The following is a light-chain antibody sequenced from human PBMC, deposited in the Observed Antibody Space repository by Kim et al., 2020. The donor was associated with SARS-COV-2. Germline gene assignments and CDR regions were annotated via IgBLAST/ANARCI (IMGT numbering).Light chain of an antibody. CDR2: AAS. Sequence: ASVGDRVTITCRASQGISSYLDWYQQKPGKAPKRLIYAASSLQSGVPSRFSGSGSGTDFTLTISSLQPEDFATYYCQQSYSTPITFGQGTRLEIK. V-gene: IGKV1-39*01. CDR3: QQSYSTPIT. CDR1: QGISSY. J-gene: IGKJ5*01.